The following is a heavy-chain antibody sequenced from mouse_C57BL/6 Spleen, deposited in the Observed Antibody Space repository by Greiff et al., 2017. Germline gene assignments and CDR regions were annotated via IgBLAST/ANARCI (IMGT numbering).Heavy chain of an antibody. Sequence: EVKLVESGGGLVKPGGSLKLSCAASGFTFSDYGMHWVRQAPEKGLEWVAYISSGSSTIYYAETVKGRFTISRDNAKNTLFLQMTSLRSEDTAMYYCARDYDYDLDYWGQGTTLTVSS. J-gene: IGHJ2*01. D-gene: IGHD2-4*01. V-gene: IGHV5-17*01. CDR2: ISSGSSTI. CDR1: GFTFSDYG. CDR3: ARDYDYDLDY.